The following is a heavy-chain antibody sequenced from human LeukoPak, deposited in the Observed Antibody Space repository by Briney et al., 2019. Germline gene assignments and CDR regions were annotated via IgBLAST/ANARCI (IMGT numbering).Heavy chain of an antibody. V-gene: IGHV4-38-2*02. CDR3: ARDVMVRGVAYNWFDP. D-gene: IGHD3-10*01. J-gene: IGHJ5*02. CDR2: IYHSGST. CDR1: GYSISSGYY. Sequence: SETLSLTCTVSGYSISSGYYWGWIRQPPGKGLEWIGSIYHSGSTYYNPSLKSRGTISVDTSKNQFSLKLSSVTAADTAVYYCARDVMVRGVAYNWFDPWGQGTLVTASS.